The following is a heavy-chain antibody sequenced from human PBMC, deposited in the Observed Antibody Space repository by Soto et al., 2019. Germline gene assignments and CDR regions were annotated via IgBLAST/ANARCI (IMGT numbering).Heavy chain of an antibody. V-gene: IGHV1-46*03. CDR2: INPSGGST. J-gene: IGHJ6*03. Sequence: GASVKVSCKASGYTFTSYYMHWVRQAPGQGLEWMGIINPSGGSTSYAQKFQGRVTMTRDTSTSTVYMELSSLRSEDTAVYYCASGSDSGYDYLSDYYYYMDVWGKGTTVTVSS. CDR3: ASGSDSGYDYLSDYYYYMDV. CDR1: GYTFTSYY. D-gene: IGHD5-12*01.